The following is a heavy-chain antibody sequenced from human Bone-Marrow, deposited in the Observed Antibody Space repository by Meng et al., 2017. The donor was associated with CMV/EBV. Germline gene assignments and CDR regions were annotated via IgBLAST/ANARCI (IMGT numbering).Heavy chain of an antibody. CDR1: GFTFSSYS. V-gene: IGHV3-21*04. Sequence: GGSLRLSCAASGFTFSSYSMNWVRQAPGKGLEWVSSISSSSSYIYYADSVKGRFTISRDNFKNTLYLQMNSLRAEDTAVYYCAKCQGESRGYFDYWGQGTLVTVSS. J-gene: IGHJ4*02. CDR2: ISSSSSYI. D-gene: IGHD3-16*01. CDR3: AKCQGESRGYFDY.